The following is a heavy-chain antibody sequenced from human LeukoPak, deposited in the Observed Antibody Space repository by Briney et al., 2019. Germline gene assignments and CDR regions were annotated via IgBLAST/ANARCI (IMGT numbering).Heavy chain of an antibody. J-gene: IGHJ4*02. CDR3: ARSPVYCSSTSCLRGCFGY. CDR1: GGSISSGGYY. D-gene: IGHD2-2*01. V-gene: IGHV4-31*03. Sequence: PSQTLSLTCTVSGGSISSGGYYWSWIRQHPGKGLEWIGYIYYGGSTYYNPSLKSRVTISVDTSKNQFSLKLSSVTAADTAVYYCARSPVYCSSTSCLRGCFGYWGQGTLVTVSS. CDR2: IYYGGST.